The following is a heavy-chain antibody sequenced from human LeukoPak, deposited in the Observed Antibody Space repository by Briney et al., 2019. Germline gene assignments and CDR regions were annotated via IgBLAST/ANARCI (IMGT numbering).Heavy chain of an antibody. Sequence: GGSLRLSCAASGFGFGSYWMHWVRQAPGKGLEWVGNVKHDGGATYYVDSVKGRFTISRDNAKNSMYLQINGLQAEDTAVYYCARTTFYYDSGGYYDYWGQGTRLIVSS. CDR3: ARTTFYYDSGGYYDY. CDR2: VKHDGGAT. V-gene: IGHV3-7*01. D-gene: IGHD3-22*01. CDR1: GFGFGSYW. J-gene: IGHJ4*02.